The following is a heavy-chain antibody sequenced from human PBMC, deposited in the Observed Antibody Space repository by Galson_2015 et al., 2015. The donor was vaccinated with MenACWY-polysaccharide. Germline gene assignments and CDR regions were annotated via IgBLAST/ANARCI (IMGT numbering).Heavy chain of an antibody. CDR1: GFTFHSYT. CDR3: ANPGLSTGRASDVDF. J-gene: IGHJ4*02. CDR2: TSGSGART. D-gene: IGHD2-2*01. Sequence: SLRLSCAVSGFTFHSYTMRWVRQAPGTGLEWVSGTSGSGARTYYADSVKGRFTFSRDNSRNALYLQMNSLRAEDTAIYYCANPGLSTGRASDVDFWGQGTLVTVSS. V-gene: IGHV3-23*01.